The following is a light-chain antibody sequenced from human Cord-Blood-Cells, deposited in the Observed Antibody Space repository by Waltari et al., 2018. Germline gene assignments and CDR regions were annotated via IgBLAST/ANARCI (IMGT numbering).Light chain of an antibody. CDR1: QGISSY. J-gene: IGKJ2*01. CDR3: QQSYSTPRT. Sequence: DIQMTQSPSSLSASVGVRVTITCRASQGISSYLNWYQQKPVKAPKLLIYAASSLQSGVPSRFSGSGSGTDFTLTISSLQPEDFATYYCQQSYSTPRTFGQGTKLEIK. CDR2: AAS. V-gene: IGKV1-39*01.